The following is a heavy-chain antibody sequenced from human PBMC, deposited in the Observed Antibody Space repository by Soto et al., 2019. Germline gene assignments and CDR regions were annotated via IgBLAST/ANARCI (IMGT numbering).Heavy chain of an antibody. CDR1: GGSISSSSYY. Sequence: SETLSLTCTVSGGSISSSSYYWGWIRQPPGKGLEWIGSIYYSGSTYYNPSLKSRVTISVDTSKNQFSLKLSSVTAADTAVYYCARGGGYGDYALRPADIWGQGTMVTVSS. CDR2: IYYSGST. D-gene: IGHD4-17*01. CDR3: ARGGGYGDYALRPADI. V-gene: IGHV4-39*07. J-gene: IGHJ3*02.